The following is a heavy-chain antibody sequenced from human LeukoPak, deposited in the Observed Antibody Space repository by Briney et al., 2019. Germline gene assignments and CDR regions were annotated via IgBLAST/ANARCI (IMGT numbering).Heavy chain of an antibody. CDR3: AKYGYGSGNYRGFDY. CDR2: IDYSGDSP. CDR1: GFTLSSYE. J-gene: IGHJ4*02. V-gene: IGHV3-23*01. Sequence: PGGSLRLSCTGSGFTLSSYEMTWIRQAPGKGLEWVSSIDYSGDSPYCADSVKGRFTMSRDNPKNTLYLQMNSLRAEDTAVYYCAKYGYGSGNYRGFDYWGQGTLVTVSS. D-gene: IGHD3-10*01.